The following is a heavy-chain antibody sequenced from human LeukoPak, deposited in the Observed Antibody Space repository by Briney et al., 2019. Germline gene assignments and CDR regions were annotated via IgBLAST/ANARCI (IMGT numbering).Heavy chain of an antibody. CDR1: AFIFSGYA. Sequence: PGRSLRLSCEASAFIFSGYAVDWVRQAPGKGLEWVALISYDGSNKYYADSVKGRFTISRDSSKNTLFLQMNRLRPEDAAVYYCAKAPVTTCGGAYCYPFDYWGQGTLVTVSS. J-gene: IGHJ4*02. V-gene: IGHV3-30*04. CDR2: ISYDGSNK. D-gene: IGHD2-21*01. CDR3: AKAPVTTCGGAYCYPFDY.